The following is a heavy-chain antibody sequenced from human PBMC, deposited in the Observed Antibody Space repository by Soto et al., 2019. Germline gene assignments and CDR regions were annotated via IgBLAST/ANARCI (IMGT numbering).Heavy chain of an antibody. CDR3: ASHRRITIFGVVIDDAFDI. D-gene: IGHD3-3*01. V-gene: IGHV4-39*01. CDR2: IYYSGST. CDR1: GGSISSSSYY. J-gene: IGHJ3*02. Sequence: QLQLQESGPGLVKPSETLSLTCTVSGGSISSSSYYWGWIRQPPGKGLEWIGSIYYSGSTYYNPSLKSRVTISVDTSKNQFSLKLSSVTAADTAVYYCASHRRITIFGVVIDDAFDIWGQGTMVTVSS.